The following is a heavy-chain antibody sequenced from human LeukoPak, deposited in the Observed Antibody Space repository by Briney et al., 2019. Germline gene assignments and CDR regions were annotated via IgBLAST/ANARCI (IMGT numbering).Heavy chain of an antibody. Sequence: GESLRLSCAASGFTFSNYAMHWVRQAPGKGLEWVSTIDGPTFRTHYADSVMGRFTISRGNSKNTLYLQMNSLRAEDTAVYFCTTWVGAHFDFWGQGTLVTVSS. V-gene: IGHV3-23*01. CDR3: TTWVGAHFDF. CDR2: IDGPTFRT. CDR1: GFTFSNYA. J-gene: IGHJ4*02. D-gene: IGHD1-26*01.